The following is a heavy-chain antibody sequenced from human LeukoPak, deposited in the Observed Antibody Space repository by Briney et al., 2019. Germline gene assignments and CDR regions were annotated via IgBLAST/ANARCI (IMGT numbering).Heavy chain of an antibody. V-gene: IGHV1-2*02. CDR3: ARVVGITMIVGPDDAFDI. CDR1: GYTFTGYY. Sequence: ASVKVSCKASGYTFTGYYMHWVRQALGQGLEWMGWFNPNSGGTNYAQKFQGRVTMTRDTSISTAYMELSRLRSDDTAVYYCARVVGITMIVGPDDAFDIWGQGTMVAVSS. D-gene: IGHD3-22*01. CDR2: FNPNSGGT. J-gene: IGHJ3*02.